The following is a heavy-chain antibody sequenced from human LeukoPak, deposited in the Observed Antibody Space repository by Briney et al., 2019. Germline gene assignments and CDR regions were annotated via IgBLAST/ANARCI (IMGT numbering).Heavy chain of an antibody. J-gene: IGHJ3*02. V-gene: IGHV3-30-3*01. Sequence: PGRSLRLSCAASGFTFSSYAMHWVRQAPGKGLEWVAVISYDGSNKYYADSVKGRFTISRDNSKNTLYLQMNSLRAEDTAVYYCARDLVKYQLLWGAFDIWAKGQWSPSLQ. D-gene: IGHD2-2*01. CDR2: ISYDGSNK. CDR3: ARDLVKYQLLWGAFDI. CDR1: GFTFSSYA.